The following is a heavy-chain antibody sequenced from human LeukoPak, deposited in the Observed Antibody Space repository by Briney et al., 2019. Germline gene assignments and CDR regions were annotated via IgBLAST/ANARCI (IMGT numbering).Heavy chain of an antibody. CDR2: ICPDDSDN. CDR3: AGSQFSELRSLDWYVAY. J-gene: IGHJ4*02. Sequence: GESLMISCKGSGYSFTSEWSGCVRQMPGKRLEWLGSICPDDSDNRYSPSFRGQVTISAGKFIITAYLQWSSLKASDTALYHWAGSQFSELRSLDWYVAYWGQGTLVTVSS. D-gene: IGHD3-9*01. V-gene: IGHV5-51*01. CDR1: GYSFTSEW.